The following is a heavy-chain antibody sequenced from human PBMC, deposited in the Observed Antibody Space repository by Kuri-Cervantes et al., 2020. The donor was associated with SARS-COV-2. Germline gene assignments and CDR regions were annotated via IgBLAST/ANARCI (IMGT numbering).Heavy chain of an antibody. J-gene: IGHJ3*02. D-gene: IGHD1-7*01. V-gene: IGHV1-69*05. CDR2: IIPIFGTA. CDR3: ARDNWNYPSHDAFDI. Sequence: SVKVSCKASGGTFSSYAISWVRQAPGQGLEWMGGIIPIFGTANYAQKFQGRVTITTDESTSTAYMELSSLRSEDTAVHYCARDNWNYPSHDAFDIWGQGTMVT. CDR1: GGTFSSYA.